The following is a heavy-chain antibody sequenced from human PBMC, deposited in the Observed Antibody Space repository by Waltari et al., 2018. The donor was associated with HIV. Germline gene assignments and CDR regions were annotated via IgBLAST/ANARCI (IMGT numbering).Heavy chain of an antibody. CDR3: SSDIGT. J-gene: IGHJ4*02. D-gene: IGHD3-10*01. CDR1: GYTFTAYY. V-gene: IGHV1-69-2*01. Sequence: EVLLAQAGSEVVKPGASVEISRQVSGYTFTAYYMHWIKQSPGKRLERVGLIDPQNGERRYGEKFQHGVVITADPSKNTISLRLTRVTSDDTAIYYCSSDIGTWGQGTQVSVSS. CDR2: IDPQNGER.